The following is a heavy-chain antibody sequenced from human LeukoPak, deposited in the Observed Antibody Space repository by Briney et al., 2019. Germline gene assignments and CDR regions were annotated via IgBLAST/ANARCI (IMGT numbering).Heavy chain of an antibody. D-gene: IGHD1-26*01. V-gene: IGHV4-4*02. CDR3: ARDLTYSGSYYWFRHYYMDV. J-gene: IGHJ6*03. CDR1: GGSISSSNW. Sequence: SGTLSLTCAVSGGSISSSNWWSWVRQPPGKGLEWIGEIYHSGSTNYNPSLKSRVTISVDKSKNQFSLKLSSVTAADTAVYYCARDLTYSGSYYWFRHYYMDVWGKGTTVTISS. CDR2: IYHSGST.